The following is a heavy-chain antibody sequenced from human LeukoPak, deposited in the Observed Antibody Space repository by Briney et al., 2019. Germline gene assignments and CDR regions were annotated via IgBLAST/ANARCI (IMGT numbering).Heavy chain of an antibody. CDR2: ISSSSSTI. J-gene: IGHJ4*02. CDR3: ARVWSSGYTKDY. D-gene: IGHD3-22*01. CDR1: GFTFSSYS. V-gene: IGHV3-48*04. Sequence: GGSLRLSCAASGFTFSSYSIDWVRQAPGKGLEWLSYISSSSSTIYYADSVKGRFTISRDNAKNSVYLQMNSLRAEDTAVYYCARVWSSGYTKDYWGQGTVDTVS.